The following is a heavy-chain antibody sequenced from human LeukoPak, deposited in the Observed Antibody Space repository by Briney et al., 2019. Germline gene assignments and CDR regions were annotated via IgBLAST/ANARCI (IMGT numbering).Heavy chain of an antibody. CDR1: GFTFSSYV. V-gene: IGHV3-30*02. D-gene: IGHD3-3*01. Sequence: GGSLRLSCAASGFTFSSYVMHWVRQAPGKGLEWVAFVRYDGSNKYYADSVKGRFTISRDNSKNTLYLQMNSLRTEDTAVYYCAKDHGLNDFWSGYLDNWGQGTTVTVSS. J-gene: IGHJ6*02. CDR3: AKDHGLNDFWSGYLDN. CDR2: VRYDGSNK.